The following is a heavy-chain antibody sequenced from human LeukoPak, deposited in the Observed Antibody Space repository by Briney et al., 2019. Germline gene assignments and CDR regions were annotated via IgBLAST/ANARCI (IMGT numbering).Heavy chain of an antibody. Sequence: GGSLRLSCAASGFTASNNYMNWVRHAPGKGLEWVSLIYSGGTTKYADSVKGRFTISRDNSKNTLYLQMNSLRVEDTAMYYCARDPPGIAASGTGGWGQGTLVTVSS. V-gene: IGHV3-53*01. CDR3: ARDPPGIAASGTGG. CDR2: IYSGGTT. J-gene: IGHJ4*02. CDR1: GFTASNNY. D-gene: IGHD6-13*01.